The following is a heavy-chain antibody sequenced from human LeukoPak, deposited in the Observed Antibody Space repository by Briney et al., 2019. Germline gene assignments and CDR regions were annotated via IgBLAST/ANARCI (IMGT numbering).Heavy chain of an antibody. J-gene: IGHJ3*02. CDR2: IYHSGST. V-gene: IGHV4-4*02. D-gene: IGHD2-21*02. CDR3: ARDGGRAYCGGDCYSKAFDI. Sequence: PSETLSLTCAVSGGSISSSNWWSWVRQPPGKGLEWIGEIYHSGSTNYNPSLKSRVTISVDKSKNQFSLKLSSVTAADTAVYYCARDGGRAYCGGDCYSKAFDIWSQGTMVTVSS. CDR1: GGSISSSNW.